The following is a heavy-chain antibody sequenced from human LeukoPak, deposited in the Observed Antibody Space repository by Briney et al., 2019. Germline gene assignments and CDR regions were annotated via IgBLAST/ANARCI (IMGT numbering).Heavy chain of an antibody. CDR3: VRGPRGFDY. CDR2: TRNKANSYTT. V-gene: IGHV3-72*01. Sequence: PGGSLRLSCAASGFTFSDYNMDWVRQAPGKGLEWVGRTRNKANSYTTEYAASVKGRFIISRDDSKNSLYLQMNSLKPEDTAVYYCVRGPRGFDYWGQGILVTVSS. J-gene: IGHJ4*02. CDR1: GFTFSDYN.